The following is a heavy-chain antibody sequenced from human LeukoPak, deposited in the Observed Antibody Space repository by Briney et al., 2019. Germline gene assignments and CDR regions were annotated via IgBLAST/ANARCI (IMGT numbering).Heavy chain of an antibody. D-gene: IGHD4-17*01. CDR1: GGSVSSGSYY. J-gene: IGHJ4*02. CDR3: AREGRGDYVKREYFDY. V-gene: IGHV4-61*01. CDR2: IYYSGST. Sequence: SETLSVTCTVSGGSVSSGSYYWSWIRQPPGKGLEWIGYIYYSGSTNYNPSLKSRVTISVDTSKNQFSLKLSSVTAADTAVYYCAREGRGDYVKREYFDYWGQGTLVTVSS.